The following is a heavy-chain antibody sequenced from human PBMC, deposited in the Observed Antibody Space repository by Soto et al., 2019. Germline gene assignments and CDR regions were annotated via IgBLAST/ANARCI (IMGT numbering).Heavy chain of an antibody. CDR3: ARERMWAGSSAAPHFDY. J-gene: IGHJ4*02. CDR2: INPSGGST. CDR1: GYTFTSYD. Sequence: QVQLVQSGAEVKKPGASVKVSCKASGYTFTSYDMDWVRQAPAQGLEWMGMINPSGGSTSYAQKVQGRVNMPMYTSTSTVYMELSSARSEDTAVYYWARERMWAGSSAAPHFDYWGQGTLVTVSS. D-gene: IGHD6-6*01. V-gene: IGHV1-46*04.